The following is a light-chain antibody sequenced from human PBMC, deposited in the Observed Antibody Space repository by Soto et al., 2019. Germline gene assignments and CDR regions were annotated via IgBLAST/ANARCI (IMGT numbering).Light chain of an antibody. J-gene: IGLJ1*01. V-gene: IGLV1-40*01. CDR1: GSNIGAGYD. Sequence: QPVLTQPPSVSGAPGQRVTISCTGSGSNIGAGYDVHWYQHRPGTAPKLLFFGDSHRPSGVPDRFSGSKSGTSASLAITGLQAEDEGDYYCQSYDSTLDARYVFGTGTQLTVL. CDR3: QSYDSTLDARYV. CDR2: GDS.